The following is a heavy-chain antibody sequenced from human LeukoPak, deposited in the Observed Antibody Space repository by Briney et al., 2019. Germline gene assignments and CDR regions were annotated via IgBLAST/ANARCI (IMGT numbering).Heavy chain of an antibody. J-gene: IGHJ4*02. Sequence: PGGSLRLSCAASGFTFSSYAMSWVRQAPGKGLEWVSFISSSSDYIYYADSLKGRFTISRDNAKNSVYLQMNSLRADDTAVYYCASGGTYVLDYWGQGTLVTVSA. CDR3: ASGGTYVLDY. CDR2: ISSSSDYI. CDR1: GFTFSSYA. V-gene: IGHV3-21*01. D-gene: IGHD3-16*01.